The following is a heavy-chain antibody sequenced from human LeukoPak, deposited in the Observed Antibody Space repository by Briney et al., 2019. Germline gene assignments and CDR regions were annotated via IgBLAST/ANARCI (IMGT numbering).Heavy chain of an antibody. J-gene: IGHJ5*02. V-gene: IGHV1-8*01. CDR3: ASSPITYSSSWQNWFDP. CDR1: GYTFTSYD. CDR2: MNPNSGNT. D-gene: IGHD6-13*01. Sequence: AASVKVSCKASGYTFTSYDINWVRQATGQGLEWMGWMNPNSGNTGYAQKFQGRVTMTRNTSISTAYMELSSLRSEDTAVYYCASSPITYSSSWQNWFDPWGQGTLVTVSS.